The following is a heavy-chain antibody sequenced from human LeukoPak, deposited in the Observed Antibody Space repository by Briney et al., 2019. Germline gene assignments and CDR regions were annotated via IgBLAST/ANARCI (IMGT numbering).Heavy chain of an antibody. D-gene: IGHD5-24*01. Sequence: SVKVSCKASGGTFSSYAISWVRQAPGQGLKWMGGIIPIFGTANYAQKFQGRVTITADESTSTAYMGLSSLRSEDTAVYYCARDLRNTREIEFDPWGQGTLVTVSS. CDR1: GGTFSSYA. CDR2: IIPIFGTA. CDR3: ARDLRNTREIEFDP. V-gene: IGHV1-69*13. J-gene: IGHJ5*02.